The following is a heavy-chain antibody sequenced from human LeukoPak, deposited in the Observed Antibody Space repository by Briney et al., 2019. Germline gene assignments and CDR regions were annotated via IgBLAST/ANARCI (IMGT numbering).Heavy chain of an antibody. CDR1: GFTFSNYA. CDR3: AKGRAETMVRGAVFDY. CDR2: ISGSADST. V-gene: IGHV3-23*01. Sequence: PGGSLRPSCAASGFTFSNYAMTWVRQAPGKGLEWVSTISGSADSTYYADSVKGRFTISRDNSKNTLYLQMNSLRAEDTAVYYCAKGRAETMVRGAVFDYWGQGTLVTVSS. D-gene: IGHD3-10*01. J-gene: IGHJ4*02.